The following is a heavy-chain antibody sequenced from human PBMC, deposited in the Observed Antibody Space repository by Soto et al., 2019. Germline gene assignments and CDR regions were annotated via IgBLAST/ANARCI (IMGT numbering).Heavy chain of an antibody. J-gene: IGHJ6*02. Sequence: SVKVSCKASGGTFSSYTISWVRQAPGQGLEWMGRIIPILGIANYAQKFQGRVTITADKSTSTAYMELSSLRSEDTAVYYCARGEGRDGYNANYYYYGMDVWGQGTTVTVSS. D-gene: IGHD5-12*01. CDR2: IIPILGIA. CDR1: GGTFSSYT. CDR3: ARGEGRDGYNANYYYYGMDV. V-gene: IGHV1-69*02.